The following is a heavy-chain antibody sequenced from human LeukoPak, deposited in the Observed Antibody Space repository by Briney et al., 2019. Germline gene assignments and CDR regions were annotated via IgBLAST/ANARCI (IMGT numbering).Heavy chain of an antibody. CDR2: FDPEDGET. J-gene: IGHJ4*02. CDR1: GYTLTELS. CDR3: ATYDFWSGYYTG. Sequence: ASVKVSCKVSGYTLTELSMHWVRQAPGKGLEWMGGFDPEDGETIYAQKFQGRVTMTEDTSTDTAYMELSSLRSEDTAVYYCATYDFWSGYYTGWGQGTLVTVSS. V-gene: IGHV1-24*01. D-gene: IGHD3-3*01.